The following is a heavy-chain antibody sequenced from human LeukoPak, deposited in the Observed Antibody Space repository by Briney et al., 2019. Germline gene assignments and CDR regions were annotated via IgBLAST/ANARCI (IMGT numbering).Heavy chain of an antibody. Sequence: PSETLSLTCAVYGGSFSGYYWSWIRQPPGKGLEWIGEINHSGSTNYNPSLKSRVTISVDTSKNQFSLKLSSVTAADTAVYYCARRESGVQDYWGQGTLSPSPQ. CDR2: INHSGST. CDR3: ARRESGVQDY. D-gene: IGHD2-8*01. V-gene: IGHV4-34*01. J-gene: IGHJ4*02. CDR1: GGSFSGYY.